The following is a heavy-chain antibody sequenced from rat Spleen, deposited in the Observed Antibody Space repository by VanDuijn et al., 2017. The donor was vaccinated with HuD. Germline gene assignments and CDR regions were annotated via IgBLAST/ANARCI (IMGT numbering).Heavy chain of an antibody. CDR3: ARSHYGYTDYFDY. CDR1: GFTFSDYG. J-gene: IGHJ2*01. V-gene: IGHV5-29*01. Sequence: EVQLVESGGGLVQPGRSLKLSCAASGFTFSDYGVAWVRQAPTKGLEWVATISYGDNSGHSSTYYRDSVKGRFTISRDNAKSTLSLQMDSLRSEDTATYYCARSHYGYTDYFDYWGQGVMVTVSS. D-gene: IGHD1-9*01. CDR2: ISYGDNSGHSST.